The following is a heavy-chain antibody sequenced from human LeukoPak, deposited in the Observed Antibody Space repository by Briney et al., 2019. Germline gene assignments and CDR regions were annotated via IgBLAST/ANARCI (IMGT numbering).Heavy chain of an antibody. Sequence: ASVKVSCKASGYTFTSYYRHWVRQAPGQGLEWMVIINPSGGSTSYAQKFQGRVTMTRDMSTSTVYMELSSLRSEDTAVYYCARDRLPDYYDSSGDFDYWGQGTLVTVSS. D-gene: IGHD3-22*01. CDR3: ARDRLPDYYDSSGDFDY. CDR1: GYTFTSYY. V-gene: IGHV1-46*01. J-gene: IGHJ4*02. CDR2: INPSGGST.